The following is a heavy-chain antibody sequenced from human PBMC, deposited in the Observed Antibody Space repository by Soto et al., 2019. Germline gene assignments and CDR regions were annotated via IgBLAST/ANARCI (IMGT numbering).Heavy chain of an antibody. CDR1: GYSFSTYL. J-gene: IGHJ6*02. Sequence: LKISCKASGYSFSTYLISWVRQMPGKGLEYMGKIDPAESDSNYSPSFQGHVTISVDKPISTAYLQWSSLKASDTATYYCARLGHDYSNSGMDVWGQGTTVTVSS. D-gene: IGHD4-4*01. CDR2: IDPAESDS. CDR3: ARLGHDYSNSGMDV. V-gene: IGHV5-10-1*01.